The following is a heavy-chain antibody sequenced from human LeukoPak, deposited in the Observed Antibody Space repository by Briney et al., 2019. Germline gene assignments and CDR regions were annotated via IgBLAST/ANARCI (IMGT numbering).Heavy chain of an antibody. D-gene: IGHD6-19*01. CDR1: GFTFSSYA. J-gene: IGHJ4*02. Sequence: PGGSLRLSCAASGFTFSSYAMSWVRQAPGKGLEWVSAISGSGGSTYYADSVKGRFTISRDDSKNTLYLQMNSLRAEDTAVYYCAKARGVAGTFFDYWGQGTLVTVSS. CDR3: AKARGVAGTFFDY. CDR2: ISGSGGST. V-gene: IGHV3-23*01.